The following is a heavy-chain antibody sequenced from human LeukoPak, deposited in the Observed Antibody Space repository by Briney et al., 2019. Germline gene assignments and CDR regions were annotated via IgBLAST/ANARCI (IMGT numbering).Heavy chain of an antibody. CDR2: ISCSGGST. CDR3: AKDPLGMRYFDY. J-gene: IGHJ4*02. CDR1: GFTFSSYA. Sequence: GGSLRLSCAASGFTFSSYAMSWVRQAPGKGLEWVSGISCSGGSTNYEDSVKGRFTISRDNSKKTLYLQMNSLRAEDTAVYYCAKDPLGMRYFDYWGQGTLVTVSS. D-gene: IGHD3-16*01. V-gene: IGHV3-23*01.